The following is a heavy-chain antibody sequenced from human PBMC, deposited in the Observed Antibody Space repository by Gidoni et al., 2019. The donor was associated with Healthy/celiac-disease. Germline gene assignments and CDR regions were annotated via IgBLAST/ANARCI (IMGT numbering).Heavy chain of an antibody. Sequence: QVQLVQSGAEVKKPGSSVKVSCKASGGTLSSYAISWVRQAPGQGLEWMGGIIPIFGTANYAQKFQGRVTITADESTSTAYMELSSLRSEDTAVYYCARDRAMVRGVISSFDPWGQGTLVTVSS. V-gene: IGHV1-69*01. J-gene: IGHJ5*02. D-gene: IGHD3-10*01. CDR1: GGTLSSYA. CDR3: ARDRAMVRGVISSFDP. CDR2: IIPIFGTA.